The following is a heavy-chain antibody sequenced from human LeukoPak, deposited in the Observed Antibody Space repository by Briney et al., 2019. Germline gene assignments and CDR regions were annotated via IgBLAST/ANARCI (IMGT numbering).Heavy chain of an antibody. Sequence: SETLSLTCTVSGGSISSYYWSWIRQPPGKGLEWIGYIYYSGSTNYNPSLKSRVTISVDTSKNQFSLKLSSVTAADTAVYYCARHRSPHNYAFDYWGQGTPVTVSS. CDR2: IYYSGST. CDR3: ARHRSPHNYAFDY. V-gene: IGHV4-59*08. D-gene: IGHD1-1*01. J-gene: IGHJ4*02. CDR1: GGSISSYY.